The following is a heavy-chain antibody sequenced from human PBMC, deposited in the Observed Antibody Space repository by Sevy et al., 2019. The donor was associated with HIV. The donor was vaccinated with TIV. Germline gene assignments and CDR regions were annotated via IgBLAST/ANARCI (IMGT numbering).Heavy chain of an antibody. CDR3: AQSYFGSGTSYGMDL. CDR1: GLTFRNFW. CDR2: IRQDGSEK. J-gene: IGHJ6*02. V-gene: IGHV3-7*01. Sequence: GGSLRLSCAVSGLTFRNFWMSWVRQAPGKGLEWVANIRQDGSEKYYVDSVRGRFTISRDNAKNSLFLQLNSLRADDTAIYYCAQSYFGSGTSYGMDLWGRGTTVTVSS. D-gene: IGHD3-10*01.